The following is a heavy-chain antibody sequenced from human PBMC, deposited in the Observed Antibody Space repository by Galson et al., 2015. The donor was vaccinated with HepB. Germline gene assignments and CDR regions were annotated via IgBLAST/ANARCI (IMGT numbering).Heavy chain of an antibody. J-gene: IGHJ6*03. CDR2: IIPFLGVP. CDR3: AISDPYYYYMDV. CDR1: GGTFSTYA. V-gene: IGHV1-69*10. Sequence: CKASGGTFSTYAISWVRQAPGQGLEWMGGIIPFLGVPNYAQNFQGRVTITADKSTSTAYMELSSLRSEDTAMYYCAISDPYYYYMDVWGKGTTVTVSS.